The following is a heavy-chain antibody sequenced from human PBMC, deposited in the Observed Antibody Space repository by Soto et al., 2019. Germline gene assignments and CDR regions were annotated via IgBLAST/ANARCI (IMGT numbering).Heavy chain of an antibody. Sequence: GRGLEWMGIIYPGDSDTRYSPSFQGQVTISADKCVTTAYLQWTSLKASDTAMYYCARGYCTTTFCVPWLDRWCQGTVVTVSA. J-gene: IGHJ5*02. D-gene: IGHD2-8*01. CDR3: ARGYCTTTFCVPWLDR. V-gene: IGHV5-51*01. CDR2: IYPGDSDT.